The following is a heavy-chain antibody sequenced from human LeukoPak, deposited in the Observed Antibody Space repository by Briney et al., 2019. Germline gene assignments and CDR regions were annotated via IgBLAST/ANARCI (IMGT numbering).Heavy chain of an antibody. Sequence: SETLSLTCTVSGGSISSYYWSWIRQPAGKGLKWIGRIYTTGSTNYNPSLKSRVTMSVDTSKNQFSLKMRSVTAADTAVYYCARGDNSGYYPFDYWGQGTLVTVSS. CDR1: GGSISSYY. CDR2: IYTTGST. CDR3: ARGDNSGYYPFDY. V-gene: IGHV4-4*07. J-gene: IGHJ4*02. D-gene: IGHD3-22*01.